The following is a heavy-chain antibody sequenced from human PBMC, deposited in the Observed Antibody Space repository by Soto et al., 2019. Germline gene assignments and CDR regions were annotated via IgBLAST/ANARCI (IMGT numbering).Heavy chain of an antibody. CDR3: AKGSHYDFWTGYHTSNNWFDP. J-gene: IGHJ5*02. CDR1: GFTFEDYA. Sequence: PGGSLRLSCAASGFTFEDYAMSWVRQPPGKGLEWVSGITWNSGSIAYADSVKGRFTISRDNAKNSLYLQMKSLRAEDTALYYCAKGSHYDFWTGYHTSNNWFDPWGQGTLVTVSS. V-gene: IGHV3-9*01. D-gene: IGHD3-3*01. CDR2: ITWNSGSI.